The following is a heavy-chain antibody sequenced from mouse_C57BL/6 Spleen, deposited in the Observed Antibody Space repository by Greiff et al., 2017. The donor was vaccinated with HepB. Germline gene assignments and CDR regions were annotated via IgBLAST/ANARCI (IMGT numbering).Heavy chain of an antibody. CDR3: ARSRGTTVVDNFDY. J-gene: IGHJ2*01. V-gene: IGHV5-6*01. CDR1: GFTFSSYG. CDR2: ISSGGSYT. Sequence: EVKLMESGGDLVKPGGSLKLSCAASGFTFSSYGMSWVRQTPDKRLEWVATISSGGSYTYYPDSVKGRFTISRDNAKNTLYLQMSSLKSEDTAMYSCARSRGTTVVDNFDYWGQGTTLTVSS. D-gene: IGHD1-1*01.